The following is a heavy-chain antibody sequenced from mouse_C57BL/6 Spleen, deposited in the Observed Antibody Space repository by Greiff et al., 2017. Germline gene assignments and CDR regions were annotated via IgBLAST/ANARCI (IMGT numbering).Heavy chain of an antibody. CDR1: GYAFSSSW. CDR2: IYPGDGDT. J-gene: IGHJ2*01. Sequence: VQLQESGPELVKPGASVKISCKASGYAFSSSWMNWVKQRPGKGLEWIGRIYPGDGDTNYNGKFKGKATLTADKSSSTAYMQLSSLTSEDSAVYFCARWNWDEDYWGQGTTLTVSS. V-gene: IGHV1-82*01. D-gene: IGHD4-1*01. CDR3: ARWNWDEDY.